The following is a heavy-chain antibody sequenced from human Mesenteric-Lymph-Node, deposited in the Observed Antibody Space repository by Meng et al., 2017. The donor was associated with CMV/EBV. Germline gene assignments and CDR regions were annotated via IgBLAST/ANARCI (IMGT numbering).Heavy chain of an antibody. Sequence: GESLKISCAASGFTFSSYNMNWVRQAPGKGLEWVSYISAAGGTVYYADSVKGRFTISRDNAKNSLYLLMNSLRNEDTAVYYCARDPPTIPAAFNIWGPGTMVTVSS. CDR2: ISAAGGTV. CDR3: ARDPPTIPAAFNI. V-gene: IGHV3-48*02. CDR1: GFTFSSYN. D-gene: IGHD2-2*01. J-gene: IGHJ3*02.